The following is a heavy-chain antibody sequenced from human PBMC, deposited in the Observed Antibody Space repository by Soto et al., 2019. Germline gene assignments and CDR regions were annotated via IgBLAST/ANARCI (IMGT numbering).Heavy chain of an antibody. V-gene: IGHV1-2*02. J-gene: IGHJ4*02. CDR2: INPYSGTT. D-gene: IGHD3-10*01. CDR3: ARGQDMGTYSRVLAY. Sequence: ASVKVSCKTSGYTFTGQYVHWVRLAPGQGLEWMGCINPYSGTTNYGENFEGRVTVTRDTSLSTVYVELDRLRSDDTAVYYCARGQDMGTYSRVLAYWGQGTLVTVSS. CDR1: GYTFTGQY.